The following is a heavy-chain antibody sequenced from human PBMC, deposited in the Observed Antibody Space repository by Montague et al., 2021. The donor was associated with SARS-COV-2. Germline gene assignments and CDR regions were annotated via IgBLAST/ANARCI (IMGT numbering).Heavy chain of an antibody. CDR3: ARWGEYSGFPYYYYAMDV. CDR1: GGSISPYY. J-gene: IGHJ6*02. Sequence: SETLSLTCTVSGGSISPYYWSWIRQSPGKGLECIGYTSYSGSTDYNPSLKSRVTISIDTSKNQFSLKLSSVTAADTAVYYCARWGEYSGFPYYYYAMDVWGQGTTVTVSS. V-gene: IGHV4-59*12. CDR2: TSYSGST. D-gene: IGHD3-3*01.